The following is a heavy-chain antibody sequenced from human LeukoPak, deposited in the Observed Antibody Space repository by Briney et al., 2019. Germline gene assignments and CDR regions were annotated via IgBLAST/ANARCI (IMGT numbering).Heavy chain of an antibody. D-gene: IGHD6-19*01. CDR2: IYTTGST. Sequence: SETLSLTCTVSGGSISTYYWTWIRQPAGKGLEWIGHIYTTGSTNYNPSLKSRVTMSIDTSKNQFSLELSSVTAADTAVYYCARASTVAVFDYWGQGTLVTVSS. J-gene: IGHJ4*03. CDR1: GGSISTYY. V-gene: IGHV4-4*07. CDR3: ARASTVAVFDY.